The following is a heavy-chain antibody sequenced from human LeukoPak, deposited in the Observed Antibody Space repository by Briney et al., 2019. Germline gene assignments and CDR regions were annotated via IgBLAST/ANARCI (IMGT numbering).Heavy chain of an antibody. CDR2: INHSGST. J-gene: IGHJ6*03. V-gene: IGHV4-34*01. CDR3: ARKFGRYSYGTIYYYHHMDV. Sequence: SETLSLTCAVYGGSFSGYNWSWIRQSPGKGQEWIGEINHSGSTNYNPSLKSRVTISVDTSKNQFSLKLSSVTAADTAVYYCARKFGRYSYGTIYYYHHMDVWGKGTTVTVSS. D-gene: IGHD5-18*01. CDR1: GGSFSGYN.